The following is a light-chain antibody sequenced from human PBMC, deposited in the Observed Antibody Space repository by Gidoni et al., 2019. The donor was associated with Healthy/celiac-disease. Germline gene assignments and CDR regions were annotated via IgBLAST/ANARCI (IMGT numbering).Light chain of an antibody. CDR3: QQYGSSPYT. J-gene: IGKJ2*01. CDR2: GAS. CDR1: QSVSSSY. V-gene: IGKV3-20*01. Sequence: EIVLTQSPGTLSLSPGERAALSCRASQSVSSSYLAWYQQKPGQAPRLLSYGASSRATGIPDMFSGSGSGTVFTLTISRLEPEDFAVYYCQQYGSSPYTFGQGTKLEIK.